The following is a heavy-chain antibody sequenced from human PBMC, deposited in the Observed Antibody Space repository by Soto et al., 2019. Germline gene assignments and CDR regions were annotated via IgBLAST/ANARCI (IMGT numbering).Heavy chain of an antibody. D-gene: IGHD3-10*01. Sequence: GGSLRLSCAASGFTFSDHYMSWIRQAPGKGLEWVSYISSSGSSTNYADSVKGRFTISRGNAKNSLHLQMNSLRVEDTAVYYCATVVRGNWGQGTLVTVSS. CDR2: ISSSGSST. V-gene: IGHV3-11*06. CDR3: ATVVRGN. CDR1: GFTFSDHY. J-gene: IGHJ4*02.